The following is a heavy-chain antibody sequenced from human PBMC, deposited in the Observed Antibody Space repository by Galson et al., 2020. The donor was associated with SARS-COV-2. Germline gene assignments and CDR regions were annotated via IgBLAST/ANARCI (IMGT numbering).Heavy chain of an antibody. V-gene: IGHV4-39*07. CDR2: INHSGRT. D-gene: IGHD6-25*01. CDR3: ASSWAADWYFDL. CDR1: AGSISSNSYY. Sequence: SETLSLTCIVSAGSISSNSYYWGWIRQPPGKGLEWFGSINHSGRTNYNPSVKSRVTILVDTSNNQFSLKLSSVTAADTAVYYCASSWAADWYFDLWGRGTLVTVSS. J-gene: IGHJ2*01.